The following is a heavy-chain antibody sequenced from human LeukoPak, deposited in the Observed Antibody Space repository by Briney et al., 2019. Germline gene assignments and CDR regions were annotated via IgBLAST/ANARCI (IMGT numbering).Heavy chain of an antibody. V-gene: IGHV1-3*01. CDR2: VKAVNGET. CDR1: GYTFTRYV. Sequence: ASVEVSCKASGYTFTRYVMHWVRQAPRQKGKWVGWVKAVNGETKYSQKLQGRVTITRDTSASTAYMELSSLRSEDTAVYYCARLDCSGGSCYSYFDYWGQGTLVTVSS. D-gene: IGHD2-15*01. CDR3: ARLDCSGGSCYSYFDY. J-gene: IGHJ4*02.